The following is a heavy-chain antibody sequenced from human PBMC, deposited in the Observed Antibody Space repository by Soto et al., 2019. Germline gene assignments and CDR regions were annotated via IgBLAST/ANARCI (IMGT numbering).Heavy chain of an antibody. CDR3: AREEQSIFHDAFDV. Sequence: ASVKVSCKASGYTFTGYYMHWVRQAPGRGLEWMGWINPNSGGTNYAQKFQGRVTMTRDTSISTAYMELSRLRSDDTAVYYCAREEQSIFHDAFDVWGQATMVTVSS. CDR2: INPNSGGT. CDR1: GYTFTGYY. J-gene: IGHJ3*01. D-gene: IGHD6-19*01. V-gene: IGHV1-2*02.